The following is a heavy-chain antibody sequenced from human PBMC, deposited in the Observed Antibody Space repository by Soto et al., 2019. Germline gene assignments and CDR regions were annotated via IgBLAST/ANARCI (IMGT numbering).Heavy chain of an antibody. CDR3: ARVGYCSSTSCYSGSKYGMDV. CDR1: GFTFSSYA. D-gene: IGHD2-2*02. V-gene: IGHV3-30-3*01. CDR2: ISYDGSNK. J-gene: IGHJ6*02. Sequence: PGGSLRLSCAASGFTFSSYAMHWVRQAPGKGLEWVAVISYDGSNKYYADSVKGRFTISRDNSKNTLYLQMNSLRAEDTAVYYCARVGYCSSTSCYSGSKYGMDVWGQGTTVTVSS.